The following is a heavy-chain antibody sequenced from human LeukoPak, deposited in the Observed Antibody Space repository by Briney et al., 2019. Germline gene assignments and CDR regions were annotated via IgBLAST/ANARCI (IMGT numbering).Heavy chain of an antibody. CDR3: ARGWCSSTSCYIQFDY. J-gene: IGHJ4*02. Sequence: KPSETLSLTCAVYGGSFSGYYWSWIRQPPGKGLEWIGEINHSVSTNYNPSLKSRVTISVDTSKNQFSLKLSSVTAADTAVYYCARGWCSSTSCYIQFDYWGQGILVTVSS. CDR1: GGSFSGYY. D-gene: IGHD2-2*02. CDR2: INHSVST. V-gene: IGHV4-34*01.